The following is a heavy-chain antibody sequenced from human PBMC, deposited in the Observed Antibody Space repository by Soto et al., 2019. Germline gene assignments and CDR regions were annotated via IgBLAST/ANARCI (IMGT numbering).Heavy chain of an antibody. J-gene: IGHJ6*02. CDR3: ARTELRYFDWLSNSHYYYYGMDV. D-gene: IGHD3-9*01. V-gene: IGHV4-39*01. Sequence: SETMSLTCTVSVGSISSYYWGWIRQPPGKGLEWIGSIYYSGSTYYNPSLKSRVTISVDTSKNQFSLKLSSVTAADTAVYYCARTELRYFDWLSNSHYYYYGMDVWGQGTTVTVSS. CDR2: IYYSGST. CDR1: VGSISSYY.